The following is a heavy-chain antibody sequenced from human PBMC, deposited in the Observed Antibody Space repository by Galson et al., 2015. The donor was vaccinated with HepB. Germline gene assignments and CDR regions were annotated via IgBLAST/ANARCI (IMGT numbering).Heavy chain of an antibody. J-gene: IGHJ2*01. CDR1: GFTFSTYT. CDR2: ISTTSTNI. V-gene: IGHV3-48*01. D-gene: IGHD3-16*02. Sequence: SLRLSCAASGFTFSTYTMTWVRQAPGKGLEWISYISTTSTNIFYADSVKGRFTTSRDNANNSLYLQMNSLRAVDTALYYCPRVSFVSSAYWYFDLWGRGTPVTVSS. CDR3: PRVSFVSSAYWYFDL.